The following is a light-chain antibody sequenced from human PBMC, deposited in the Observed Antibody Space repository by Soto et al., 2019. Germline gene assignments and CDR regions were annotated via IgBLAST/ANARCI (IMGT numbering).Light chain of an antibody. V-gene: IGKV3-15*01. CDR2: GAS. J-gene: IGKJ1*01. Sequence: EILMTHSPATLSVSPGERATLSCRASQSVSSNLAWYQQKPGQPPRLLIYGASTRATGIPARFSGSGSGTEFTLTISSLKSEDFAVYYCQQYNNWPPWTFGQGTKVDIK. CDR1: QSVSSN. CDR3: QQYNNWPPWT.